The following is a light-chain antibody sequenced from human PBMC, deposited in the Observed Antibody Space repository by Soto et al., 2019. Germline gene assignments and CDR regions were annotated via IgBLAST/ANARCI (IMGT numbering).Light chain of an antibody. CDR2: DVS. J-gene: IGLJ2*01. V-gene: IGLV2-14*03. CDR3: SSHTSTNTRVV. CDR1: SSDIGGYSY. Sequence: QSALTQPASVSGSPGQSIAVSCTGTSSDIGGYSYVSWYQHHPGKAPKFIIYDVSNRPSGISDRFSGSKSGNTAALTISGHQADDEAVYLCSSHTSTNTRVVFGGGTKLTVL.